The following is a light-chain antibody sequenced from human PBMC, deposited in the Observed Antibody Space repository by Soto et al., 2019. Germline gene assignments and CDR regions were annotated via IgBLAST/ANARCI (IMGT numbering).Light chain of an antibody. J-gene: IGKJ2*01. CDR1: HTIATY. CDR3: QQFYYYPHT. CDR2: GAS. V-gene: IGKV1-39*01. Sequence: IQMTQSPSSLSASVGDGVTLTCRASHTIATYLNWYQQKPGQVPEVLIYGASRLRVGVPSRFTGSGYATDFTLTINNLQPEDFAIYYCQQFYYYPHTFGQGTKLEVK.